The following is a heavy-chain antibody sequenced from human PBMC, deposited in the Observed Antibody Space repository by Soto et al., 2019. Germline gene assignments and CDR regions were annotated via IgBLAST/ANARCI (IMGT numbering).Heavy chain of an antibody. D-gene: IGHD1-1*01. CDR1: GFNVSHNY. Sequence: EVQLVESGGGLIQPGGSLGISCAASGFNVSHNYMSWVRQPPGKGLEWVAIMLSGGRTYYADSVKGRFTISRDNSKNTLYFQMHSLRADDTAVYYCARDPGHGLDVWGQGTTVIVSS. CDR3: ARDPGHGLDV. J-gene: IGHJ6*02. V-gene: IGHV3-53*01. CDR2: MLSGGRT.